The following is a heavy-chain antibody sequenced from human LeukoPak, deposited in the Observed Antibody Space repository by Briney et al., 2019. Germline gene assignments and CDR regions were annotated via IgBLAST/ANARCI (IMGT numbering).Heavy chain of an antibody. V-gene: IGHV3-23*01. CDR1: GFTFSSYA. J-gene: IGHJ4*02. CDR2: ISGSGGST. CDR3: ASWGGSYFIDY. D-gene: IGHD1-26*01. Sequence: PGGSLRLSCAASGFTFSSYAMSWVRQAPGKGLEWVSAISGSGGSTYYADSVKGRFTISRDNAKNSLYLQMNSLRAEDTAVYYCASWGGSYFIDYWGQGTLVTVSS.